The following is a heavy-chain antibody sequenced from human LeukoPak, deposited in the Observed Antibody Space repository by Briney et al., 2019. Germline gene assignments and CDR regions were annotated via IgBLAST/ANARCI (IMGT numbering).Heavy chain of an antibody. D-gene: IGHD3-16*01. CDR3: AKKVGGVYAFDI. Sequence: PGGSLRLSCAASGFTFSDLHMDWVRQAPGKGLEWVSGISGPGGNTYYADSVKGRFTISRDNSKNTLYVQMNSLRAEDTAVYYCAKKVGGVYAFDIWGQGTMVTVSS. CDR2: ISGPGGNT. J-gene: IGHJ3*02. V-gene: IGHV3-23*01. CDR1: GFTFSDLH.